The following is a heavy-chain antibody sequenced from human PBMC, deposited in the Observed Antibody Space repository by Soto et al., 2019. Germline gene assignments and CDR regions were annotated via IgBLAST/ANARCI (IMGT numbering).Heavy chain of an antibody. CDR1: GFTFSSYA. D-gene: IGHD6-19*01. CDR3: AKDTVPIAVAGTFDY. V-gene: IGHV3-23*01. J-gene: IGHJ4*02. Sequence: GGSLKLSCAASGFTFSSYAMSWVRQAPGKGLEWVSAISGSGGSTYYADSVKGRFTISRDNSKNTLYLQMNSLRAEDTAVYYCAKDTVPIAVAGTFDYWGQGTLVTVSS. CDR2: ISGSGGST.